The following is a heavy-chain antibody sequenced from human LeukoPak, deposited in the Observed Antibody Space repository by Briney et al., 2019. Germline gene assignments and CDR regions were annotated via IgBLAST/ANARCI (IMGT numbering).Heavy chain of an antibody. J-gene: IGHJ4*02. CDR1: GGSISSYY. V-gene: IGHV4-59*08. Sequence: PSETLSLTCTVSGGSISSYYWSWIRQPPGKGLEWNGYIYYSGSTNYNPSLKSRVTISVDTSKNQFSLKLSSVTAADTAVYYCARLYGSGSSLYFDYWGQGTLVTVSS. D-gene: IGHD3-10*01. CDR3: ARLYGSGSSLYFDY. CDR2: IYYSGST.